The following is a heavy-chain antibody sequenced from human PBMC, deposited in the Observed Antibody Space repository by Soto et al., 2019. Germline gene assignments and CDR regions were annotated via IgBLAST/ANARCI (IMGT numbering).Heavy chain of an antibody. CDR1: GGTFSSYA. CDR2: IIPIFGTA. D-gene: IGHD1-1*01. CDR3: ARERVDGSKAGTKVLVFDY. J-gene: IGHJ4*02. Sequence: QVQLVQSGAEVKKPGSSVKVSCKASGGTFSSYAISWVRQAPGQGLEWMGGIIPIFGTANYAQKFQGRVTITADESTSTAYMELSSLRSEDTAVYYCARERVDGSKAGTKVLVFDYWGQGTLVTVSS. V-gene: IGHV1-69*01.